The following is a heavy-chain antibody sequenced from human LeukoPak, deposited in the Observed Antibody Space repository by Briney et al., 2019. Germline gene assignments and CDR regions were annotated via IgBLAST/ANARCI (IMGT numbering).Heavy chain of an antibody. CDR3: ASEQQLTFYGMDV. J-gene: IGHJ6*02. CDR2: ISTSGSGT. CDR1: GFTFNDYA. V-gene: IGHV3-23*01. D-gene: IGHD6-13*01. Sequence: GGSLRLSCVASGFTFNDYAMNWVRQAPGKGLEWVSVISTSGSGTYYADSVKGRFTISRDNSKNTLYLQMNSLRAEDTAVYYCASEQQLTFYGMDVWGQGTTVTVSS.